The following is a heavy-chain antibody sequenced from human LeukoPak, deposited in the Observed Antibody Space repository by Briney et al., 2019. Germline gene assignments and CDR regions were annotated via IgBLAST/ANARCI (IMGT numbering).Heavy chain of an antibody. D-gene: IGHD3-22*01. CDR2: IIPSGGST. V-gene: IGHV1-46*01. J-gene: IGHJ4*02. Sequence: GASVNVSCKASGYTFTSYYMHWVRQAPGQGLEWMGIIIPSGGSTSYAQKFQGRVTMTRDTPTSTVYMEMSSLRSDDTAVYYCAKGASGYYDSSGCTFDYWGQGTLVTVSS. CDR3: AKGASGYYDSSGCTFDY. CDR1: GYTFTSYY.